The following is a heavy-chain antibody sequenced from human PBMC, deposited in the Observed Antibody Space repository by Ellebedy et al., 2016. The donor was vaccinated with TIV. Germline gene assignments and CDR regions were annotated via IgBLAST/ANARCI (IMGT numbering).Heavy chain of an antibody. J-gene: IGHJ4*02. CDR2: IKQDGSEK. V-gene: IGHV3-7*03. CDR1: GLTFSSYW. D-gene: IGHD6-19*01. CDR3: ARGSGWDRFDS. Sequence: GESLKISCVASGLTFSSYWMNWVRQAPGRGLEWVANIKQDGSEKYYVDSVKGRFTISRDNANNLLFLQMYSLRAEATAVYYCARGSGWDRFDSWGQGTLVTVSS.